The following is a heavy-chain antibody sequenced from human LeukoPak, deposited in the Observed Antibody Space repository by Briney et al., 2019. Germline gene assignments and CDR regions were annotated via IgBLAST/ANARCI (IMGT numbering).Heavy chain of an antibody. D-gene: IGHD1-1*01. J-gene: IGHJ4*02. V-gene: IGHV3-21*01. CDR2: ISSSSSYI. CDR1: GFTFSSYS. CDR3: ARCTTGKTFGSLREIKKSREIDF. Sequence: PGGSLRLSCAASGFTFSSYSMNWVRQAPGKGLEWVSSISSSSSYINYADSVRGRFTISRDNAKSSLFLQMDSLRGEDTAVYYCARCTTGKTFGSLREIKKSREIDFWGQGTLVTVSS.